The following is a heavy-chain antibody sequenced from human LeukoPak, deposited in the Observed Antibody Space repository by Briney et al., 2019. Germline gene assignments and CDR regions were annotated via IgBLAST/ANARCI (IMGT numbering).Heavy chain of an antibody. CDR1: GFTFSSYG. CDR3: AKAIRIAVAGTYDY. J-gene: IGHJ4*02. V-gene: IGHV3-30*02. D-gene: IGHD6-19*01. CDR2: IRYDGSNK. Sequence: GGSLRLSCAASGFTFSSYGMHWVRQAPGKGLEWVAFIRYDGSNKYYADSVKGRFTISRDNSKNTLYLQMNSLRAEDTAVYYCAKAIRIAVAGTYDYWGQGTLVTVSS.